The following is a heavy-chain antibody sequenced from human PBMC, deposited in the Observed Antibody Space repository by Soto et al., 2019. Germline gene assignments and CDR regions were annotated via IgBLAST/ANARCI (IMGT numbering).Heavy chain of an antibody. CDR1: GGTCRSYT. J-gene: IGHJ4*02. V-gene: IGHV1-69*04. CDR3: AREEGVPAAYFDC. CDR2: IIPILGIA. D-gene: IGHD2-2*01. Sequence: PSVKVSCKASGGTCRSYTISWVRQAPGQGLEWMGRIIPILGIANYAQKFQGRVTITADKSTSTAYMELSSLRSEDTAVYYCAREEGVPAAYFDCWGQGTLVTVSS.